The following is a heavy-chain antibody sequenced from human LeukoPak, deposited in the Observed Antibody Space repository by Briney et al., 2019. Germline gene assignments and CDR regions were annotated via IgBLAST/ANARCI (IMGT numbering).Heavy chain of an antibody. CDR2: IQSDGGRE. V-gene: IGHV3-30*02. J-gene: IGHJ4*02. CDR1: EFTFRNYG. D-gene: IGHD2/OR15-2a*01. Sequence: GGSLRLSCAASEFTFRNYGMHWVRQAPGKGLEWVAFIQSDGGREHFTDSVQGRFTISRDNSKNTLYLQTNSLRTEDTAVYYCARDRYFFYIDQWGQGTLVTVSS. CDR3: ARDRYFFYIDQ.